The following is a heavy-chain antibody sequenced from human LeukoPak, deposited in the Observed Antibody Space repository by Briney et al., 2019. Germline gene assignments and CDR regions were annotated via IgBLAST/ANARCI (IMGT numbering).Heavy chain of an antibody. J-gene: IGHJ6*02. V-gene: IGHV3-64*02. CDR1: GFTFSNNA. Sequence: GGSLRLSCAASGFTFSNNAMHWVRQAPGGGLEYVSAISSNGGSTYYADSVKGRFTISRDNSKNTLFLQMCSLRAEDMAVYYCSRGLRAYYYYGMDVWGQGTTVTVSS. CDR2: ISSNGGST. D-gene: IGHD3-3*01. CDR3: SRGLRAYYYYGMDV.